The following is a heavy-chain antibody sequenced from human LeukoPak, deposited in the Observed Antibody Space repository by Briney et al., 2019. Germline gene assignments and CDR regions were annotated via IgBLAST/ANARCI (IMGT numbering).Heavy chain of an antibody. CDR2: IKQDGSEK. J-gene: IGHJ6*02. CDR1: GFTFSSYW. V-gene: IGHV3-7*01. D-gene: IGHD2-2*02. CDR3: ARAGEYQLLYYYYYGMDV. Sequence: KSGGSLRLPCAASGFTFSSYWMSWVRQAPGKGLEWVANIKQDGSEKYYVDSVKGRFTISRDNAKNSLFLQMNSLRAEDTAVYYCARAGEYQLLYYYYYGMDVWGQGTTVTVSS.